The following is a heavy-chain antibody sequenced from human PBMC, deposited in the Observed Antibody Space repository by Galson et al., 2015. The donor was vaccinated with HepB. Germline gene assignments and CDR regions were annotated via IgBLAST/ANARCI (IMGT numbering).Heavy chain of an antibody. V-gene: IGHV1-8*01. CDR3: ARGEFGHNTGMDV. CDR2: MNPNSGNA. J-gene: IGHJ6*02. Sequence: SVKVSCKASGSTFTRYDINWVRQATGQGLEWMGWMNPNSGNAGYAQRFQGRVTMTRSTSISTAYMELSSLRSDDTAVYYCARGEFGHNTGMDVWGQGTTVTVSS. D-gene: IGHD3-16*01. CDR1: GSTFTRYD.